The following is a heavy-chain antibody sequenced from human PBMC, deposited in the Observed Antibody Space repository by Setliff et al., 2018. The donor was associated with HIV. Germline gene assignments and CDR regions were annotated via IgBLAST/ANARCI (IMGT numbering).Heavy chain of an antibody. J-gene: IGHJ4*02. Sequence: SETLSLTCTVSGGSISSYYWSWIRQPPGKGLEWIGEINHSGSTNYNPSLKSRVTISVDTSKNQFSLKLTSVTAADTAVYYCARTLRAAAMGYFDYWGQGTLVTVSS. D-gene: IGHD5-18*01. CDR2: INHSGST. CDR1: GGSISSYY. V-gene: IGHV4-34*01. CDR3: ARTLRAAAMGYFDY.